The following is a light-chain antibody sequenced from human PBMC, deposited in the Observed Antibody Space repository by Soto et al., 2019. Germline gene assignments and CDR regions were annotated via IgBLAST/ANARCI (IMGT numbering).Light chain of an antibody. J-gene: IGLJ1*01. V-gene: IGLV2-14*01. CDR3: SSYTSSSTLFV. CDR1: SSDVVGYNY. Sequence: QSALTQPASVSGSPGQSITISCTATSSDVVGYNYVSWYQQHPGKAPKLMIYEVSNRPAGVSNRFSGSKSGNTASLTISGLQAEDEADYYCSSYTSSSTLFVFGTGTKLTVL. CDR2: EVS.